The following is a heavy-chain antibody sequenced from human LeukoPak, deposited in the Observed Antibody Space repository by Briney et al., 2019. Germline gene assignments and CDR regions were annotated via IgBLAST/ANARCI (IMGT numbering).Heavy chain of an antibody. CDR2: ISAYNGNT. J-gene: IGHJ5*02. CDR1: GYTFTSYG. D-gene: IGHD2-8*01. V-gene: IGHV1-18*01. CDR3: ARAQKGYCTNGVCYPNWFDP. Sequence: VASVKVSCMASGYTFTSYGISWVRQAPGQGLEWMGWISAYNGNTNYAQKLQGRVTMTTDTSTSTAYMELRSLRSDDTAVYYCARAQKGYCTNGVCYPNWFDPWGQGTLVTVSS.